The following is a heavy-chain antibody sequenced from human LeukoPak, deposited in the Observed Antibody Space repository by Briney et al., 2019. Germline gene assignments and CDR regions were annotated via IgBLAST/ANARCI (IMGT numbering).Heavy chain of an antibody. D-gene: IGHD2-2*01. CDR2: ISWNSGSI. Sequence: PGRSLRLSCAASGFTFDDYAMHWVRQAPGKGLEWVSGISWNSGSIGYADSVKGRFTTSRDNAKNSLYLQMNSLRAEDTALYYCAVPRSTCSSTSCYYYYGMDVWGQGTTVTVSS. V-gene: IGHV3-9*01. CDR3: AVPRSTCSSTSCYYYYGMDV. CDR1: GFTFDDYA. J-gene: IGHJ6*02.